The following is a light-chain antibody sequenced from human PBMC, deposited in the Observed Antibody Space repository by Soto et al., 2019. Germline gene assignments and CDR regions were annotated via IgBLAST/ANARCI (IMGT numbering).Light chain of an antibody. V-gene: IGLV1-44*01. CDR1: SSNIGTNA. J-gene: IGLJ1*01. CDR3: AAWDDSLNCYV. Sequence: QSVLTQPPSASGTPGQRVTISCSGGSSNIGTNAVNWYQQLPGTAPKLLIYNNNQRPSGVPDRFSGSKSGTSASLAISGLQSEDEDDYYCAAWDDSLNCYVFGTGTKVTVL. CDR2: NNN.